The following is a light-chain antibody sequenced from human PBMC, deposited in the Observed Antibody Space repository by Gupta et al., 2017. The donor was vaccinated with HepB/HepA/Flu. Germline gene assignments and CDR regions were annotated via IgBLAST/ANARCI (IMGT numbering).Light chain of an antibody. CDR1: KLGDKY. Sequence: SYKLSQPPSVSVSPGQTARITCSGDKLGDKYVCWYQQKAGQSPVLVIFQDSSRPSGISERFSGSTSGNKATLTISGTQAVDEADYYCQAWDSRTVVFGGGTRLTVL. CDR2: QDS. J-gene: IGLJ2*01. V-gene: IGLV3-1*01. CDR3: QAWDSRTVV.